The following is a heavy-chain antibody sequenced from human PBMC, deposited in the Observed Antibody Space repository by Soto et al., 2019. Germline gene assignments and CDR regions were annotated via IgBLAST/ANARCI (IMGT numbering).Heavy chain of an antibody. V-gene: IGHV3-48*03. CDR3: ARDHKGGYYYYGMDV. Sequence: GSLLLSCAASGFTFSSYEMNWVRQAPGKGLEWVSYISSSGSTIYYADSVKGRFTISRDNAKNSLYLQMNSLRAEDTAVYYCARDHKGGYYYYGMDVWGQGTTVTVSS. CDR2: ISSSGSTI. J-gene: IGHJ6*02. CDR1: GFTFSSYE.